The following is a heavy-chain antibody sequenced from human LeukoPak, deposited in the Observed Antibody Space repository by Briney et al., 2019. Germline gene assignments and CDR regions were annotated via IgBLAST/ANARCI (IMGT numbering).Heavy chain of an antibody. CDR2: IYYSGGT. CDR1: DGSVSSSSHY. CDR3: ARGNWGLFDY. V-gene: IGHV4-39*07. J-gene: IGHJ4*02. Sequence: SETLSLTFTVSDGSVSSSSHYWDWIRQPPGKGLEWIGSIYYSGGTYYNPSLKSRVTISVDTSKNQFSLKLSSVTAADTAVYYCARGNWGLFDYWGQGTLVTVSS. D-gene: IGHD7-27*01.